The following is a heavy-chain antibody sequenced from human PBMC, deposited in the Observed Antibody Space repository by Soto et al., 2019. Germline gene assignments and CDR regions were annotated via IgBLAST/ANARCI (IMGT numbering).Heavy chain of an antibody. J-gene: IGHJ4*02. V-gene: IGHV3-53*01. CDR2: IYSGGST. D-gene: IGHD2-15*01. Sequence: EVQLVESGRGLIQPGGSLRLSCAASGFTVSSNYMSWVRQAPGKGLEWVSVIYSGGSTYYADSVKGRFTISRDNSKNTLSLQMNSLRAEDTAVYYCARGKRAGAATPIEYWGQGTLVTVSS. CDR1: GFTVSSNY. CDR3: ARGKRAGAATPIEY.